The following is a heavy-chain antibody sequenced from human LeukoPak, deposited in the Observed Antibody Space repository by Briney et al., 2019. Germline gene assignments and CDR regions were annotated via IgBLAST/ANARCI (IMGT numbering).Heavy chain of an antibody. D-gene: IGHD6-19*01. J-gene: IGHJ5*02. CDR1: GFTVSTNY. V-gene: IGHV3-53*01. CDR2: IYAGGTT. Sequence: GGSLRLSCAASGFTVSTNYMSWVRQAPGRGLEWVSVIYAGGTTYYADAVRGRFTISRDNSKNTLYLQMNSLRDEDTAVYYCARDSSGWYDHWGQGTLVTVSS. CDR3: ARDSSGWYDH.